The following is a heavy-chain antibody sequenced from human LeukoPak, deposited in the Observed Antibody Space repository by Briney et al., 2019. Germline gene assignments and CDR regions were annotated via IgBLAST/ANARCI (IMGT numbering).Heavy chain of an antibody. CDR2: INHSGST. V-gene: IGHV4-34*01. CDR1: GGSFSGYY. J-gene: IGHJ3*02. CDR3: ARSYCSSTTCYIVVFDI. Sequence: PSETLSLTCAVYGGSFSGYYWSWIRQPPGKGLEWLGEINHSGSTNYNPSLKSRVTISVDTSKNQFSLKLSSVTAADTAVYYCARSYCSSTTCYIVVFDIWGQGTMVTVSS. D-gene: IGHD2-2*01.